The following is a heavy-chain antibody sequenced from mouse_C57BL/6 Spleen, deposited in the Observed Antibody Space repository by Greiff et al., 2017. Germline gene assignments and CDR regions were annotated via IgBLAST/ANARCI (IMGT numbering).Heavy chain of an antibody. CDR1: GYAFSSSW. V-gene: IGHV1-82*01. CDR3: AREIMTGTWFAY. D-gene: IGHD4-1*01. J-gene: IGHJ3*01. Sequence: VMLVESGPELVKPGASVKISCKASGYAFSSSWMNWVKQRPGKGLEWIGRIYPGDGDTNYNGKFKGKATLTADKSSSTAYMQLSSLTSEDSAVYFCAREIMTGTWFAYWGQGTLVTVSA. CDR2: IYPGDGDT.